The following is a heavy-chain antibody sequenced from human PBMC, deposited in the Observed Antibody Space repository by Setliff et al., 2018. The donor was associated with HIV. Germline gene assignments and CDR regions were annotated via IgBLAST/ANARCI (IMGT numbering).Heavy chain of an antibody. V-gene: IGHV4-4*07. J-gene: IGHJ6*01. Sequence: PSETLSLTCTASYGSISGHYWTWIRQPAGKGLEWIGRLHLSGDTNYNPSLKSRVTMSRDTSKNQFSLKLSSVTAADTAVYYCARDNSYYYGSGSHYWYGMDVWGQGTTVTVSS. CDR1: YGSISGHY. D-gene: IGHD3-10*01. CDR2: LHLSGDT. CDR3: ARDNSYYYGSGSHYWYGMDV.